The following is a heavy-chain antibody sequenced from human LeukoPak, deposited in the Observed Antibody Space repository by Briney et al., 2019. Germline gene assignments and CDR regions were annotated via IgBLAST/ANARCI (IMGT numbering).Heavy chain of an antibody. J-gene: IGHJ4*02. CDR3: ASPGASIAAANFDY. CDR1: GGSISSYY. V-gene: IGHV4-59*05. CDR2: IYYSGST. D-gene: IGHD6-13*01. Sequence: SETLSLTCTVSGGSISSYYWSWIRQPPGKGLEWIGSIYYSGSTYYNPSLKSRVTISVDTSKNQFSLKLSSVTAADTAVYYCASPGASIAAANFDYWGQETLVTVSS.